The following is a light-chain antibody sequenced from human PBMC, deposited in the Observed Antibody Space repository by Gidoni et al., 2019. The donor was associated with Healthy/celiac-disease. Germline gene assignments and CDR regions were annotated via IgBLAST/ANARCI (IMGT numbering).Light chain of an antibody. J-gene: IGLJ3*02. CDR1: SSNIGAGYD. CDR2: GNS. CDR3: QSYDSSLSGGV. Sequence: QSVLTQPPSVSGAPVQRVTISCPGSSSNIGAGYDVHWYQQLPGTAPKLLIYGNSNRPSGVPDRFSGSKSGTSASLAITGLQAEDEADYYCQSYDSSLSGGVFGGGTKLTVL. V-gene: IGLV1-40*01.